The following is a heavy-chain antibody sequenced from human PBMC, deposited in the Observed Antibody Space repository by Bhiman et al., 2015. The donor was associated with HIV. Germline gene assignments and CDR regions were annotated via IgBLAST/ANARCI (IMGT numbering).Heavy chain of an antibody. D-gene: IGHD6-19*01. J-gene: IGHJ4*02. CDR3: TLGGQWLSPFFDY. CDR1: GFTFSSYS. V-gene: IGHV3-21*04. CDR2: ISSSSSYI. Sequence: EVQLVESGGGLVKPGGSLRLSCAASGFTFSSYSMNWVRQAPGRGLEWVSSISSSSSYIYYSDSVKGRFTISRDSRTNSLYLQMSSLRSEDTALYYCTLGGQWLSPFFDYWGQGTRVTVSS.